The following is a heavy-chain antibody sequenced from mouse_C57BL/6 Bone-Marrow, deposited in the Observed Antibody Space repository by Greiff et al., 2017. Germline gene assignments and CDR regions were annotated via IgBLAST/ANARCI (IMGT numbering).Heavy chain of an antibody. CDR1: GYTFTSSW. D-gene: IGHD2-4*01. Sequence: QVHVKQPGAALVKPGASVKMSCKASGYTFTSSWITWVKQRPGQGLEWIGDIYPGSGSNTYNEKFTSKATLTVDTSSSTAYMQLSSLTSEDSAVYYCARRGAFYDYDWFAYWGQGTLVTVSA. J-gene: IGHJ3*01. V-gene: IGHV1-55*01. CDR2: IYPGSGSN. CDR3: ARRGAFYDYDWFAY.